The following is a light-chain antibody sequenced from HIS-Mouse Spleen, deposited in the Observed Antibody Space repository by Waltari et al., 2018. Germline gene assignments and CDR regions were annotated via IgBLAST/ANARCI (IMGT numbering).Light chain of an antibody. Sequence: EIVLTQSPATLSLSPGERATLSCRARQGVSSYLAWYQQKPGQAPRLLIYYAANRATGIPARFSGIGSGTDFTLTISSLEPEDFAVYYCQQRSNWPRTFGQGTKLAIK. V-gene: IGKV3-11*01. CDR3: QQRSNWPRT. J-gene: IGKJ2*01. CDR2: YAA. CDR1: QGVSSY.